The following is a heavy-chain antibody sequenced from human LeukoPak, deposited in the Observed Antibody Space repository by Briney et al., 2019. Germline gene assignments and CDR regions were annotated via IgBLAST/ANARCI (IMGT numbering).Heavy chain of an antibody. Sequence: SETLSLTCAVYGGSFSGYYWSWIRQPPGKGLEWIGEINHSGSTNYNPSLKSRVTISVDTSKNQFSLKLSSVTAADTAVYYCARKRSGYYDYWGQGTLVTVSS. CDR3: ARKRSGYYDY. V-gene: IGHV4-34*01. D-gene: IGHD3-3*01. CDR2: INHSGST. CDR1: GGSFSGYY. J-gene: IGHJ4*02.